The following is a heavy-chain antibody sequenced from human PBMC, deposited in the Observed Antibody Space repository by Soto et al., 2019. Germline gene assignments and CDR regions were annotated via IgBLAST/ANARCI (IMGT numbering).Heavy chain of an antibody. V-gene: IGHV1-18*01. CDR2: ISAYNGNT. CDR1: GYTFTSYG. D-gene: IGHD3-16*01. CDR3: ARDLHARDGYNDFVWTFDY. J-gene: IGHJ4*02. Sequence: QVQLVQSGAEVKKPGASVKVSCKASGYTFTSYGISWVRQAPGQGLEWMGWISAYNGNTNYAQKLQGRVTMTTDTSTSTAYMELRSLSSDDTAVYYCARDLHARDGYNDFVWTFDYWGQGTLVTVSS.